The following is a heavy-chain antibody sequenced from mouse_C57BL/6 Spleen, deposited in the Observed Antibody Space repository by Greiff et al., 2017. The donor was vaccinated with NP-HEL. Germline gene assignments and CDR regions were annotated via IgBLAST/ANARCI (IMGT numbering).Heavy chain of an antibody. J-gene: IGHJ2*01. Sequence: EVNLVESGGDLVKPGGSLKLSCAASGFTFSSYGMSWVRQTPDKRLEWVATISSGGSYTYYPDSVKGRFTISRDNAKNTLYLQMSSLKSEDTAMYYCARREGSGYLDYWGQGTTLTVSS. CDR1: GFTFSSYG. CDR2: ISSGGSYT. V-gene: IGHV5-6*02. CDR3: ARREGSGYLDY.